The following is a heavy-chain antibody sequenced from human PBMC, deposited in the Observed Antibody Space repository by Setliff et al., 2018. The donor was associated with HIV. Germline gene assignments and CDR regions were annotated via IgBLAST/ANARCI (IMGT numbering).Heavy chain of an antibody. CDR2: IYPGDSDT. Sequence: PGESLKTSCKASEYSFSNYWIGWVRQMPGKGLEWMGIIYPGDSDTRYGPSFQGQVTISADKSISTACLQWSSLKASDTAMYYCARRRLAYDSRSYRGNWFFDLWGRGTLVTVSS. D-gene: IGHD3-10*01. J-gene: IGHJ2*01. CDR1: EYSFSNYW. CDR3: ARRRLAYDSRSYRGNWFFDL. V-gene: IGHV5-51*01.